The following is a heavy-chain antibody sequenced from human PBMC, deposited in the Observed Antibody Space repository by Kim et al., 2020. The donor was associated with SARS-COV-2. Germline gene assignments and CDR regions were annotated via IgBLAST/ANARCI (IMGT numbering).Heavy chain of an antibody. V-gene: IGHV4-39*01. CDR3: ARRNYRINYYYYGMDV. D-gene: IGHD1-7*01. J-gene: IGHJ6*02. Sequence: SETLSLPCTVSGGSISSSSYYWGWIRQPPGKGLEWIGSIYYSGSTYYNPSLKSRVTISVDTSKNQFSLKLSSVTAADTAVYYCARRNYRINYYYYGMDVWGQGTTVPVSS. CDR1: GGSISSSSYY. CDR2: IYYSGST.